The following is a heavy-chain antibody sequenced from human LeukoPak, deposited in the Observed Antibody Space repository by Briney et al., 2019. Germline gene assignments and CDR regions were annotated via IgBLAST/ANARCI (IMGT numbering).Heavy chain of an antibody. CDR2: ISGSGGST. J-gene: IGHJ4*02. V-gene: IGHV3-23*01. D-gene: IGHD3-9*01. CDR1: GFTFSSYA. CDR3: ARGILTGFYSQHFDS. Sequence: GGSLRLSCAASGFTFSSYAMSWVRQAPGKGLEWVSAISGSGGSTYYADSVKGRFTISRDSSRNTVYLQMNSLRADDTAVYYCARGILTGFYSQHFDSWGQGTLVAVSS.